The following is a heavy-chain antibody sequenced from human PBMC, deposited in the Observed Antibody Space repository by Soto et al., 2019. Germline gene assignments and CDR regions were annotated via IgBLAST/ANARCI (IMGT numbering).Heavy chain of an antibody. Sequence: QVQLQESGPGLVKPSETLSLTCTVSGGSISSYYWSWIRQPPGKGLEWIGYIYYSGSTNYNPSLMCRVTISVDTSKNQYSLQLSSVTAADTAVYYCARHEIAARPFLHFDYWGQGTLVTVSS. CDR1: GGSISSYY. CDR2: IYYSGST. CDR3: ARHEIAARPFLHFDY. D-gene: IGHD6-6*01. V-gene: IGHV4-59*08. J-gene: IGHJ4*02.